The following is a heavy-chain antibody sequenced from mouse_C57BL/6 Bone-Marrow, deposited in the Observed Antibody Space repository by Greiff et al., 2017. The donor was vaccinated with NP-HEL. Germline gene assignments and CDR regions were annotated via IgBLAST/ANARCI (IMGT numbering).Heavy chain of an antibody. J-gene: IGHJ2*01. CDR2: INRDGGST. CDR1: EYEFPSHD. Sequence: EVQRVESGGGLVQPGESLKLSCESNEYEFPSHDMSWVRQTPEQRLELVAAINRDGGSTYYPDTMESRFIISRDNTTKTLYLQMSSLTSEDTAVYYCARQDYGNYLEAWGKGKPLTVSS. CDR3: ARQDYGNYLEA. D-gene: IGHD2-1*01. V-gene: IGHV5-2*01.